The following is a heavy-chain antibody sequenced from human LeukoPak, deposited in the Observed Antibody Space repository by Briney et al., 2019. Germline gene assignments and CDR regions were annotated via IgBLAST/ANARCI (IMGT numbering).Heavy chain of an antibody. CDR1: GGSISSGSYY. D-gene: IGHD2-2*01. J-gene: IGHJ5*02. CDR2: IYYSGST. CDR3: ARRMSPKGWIVVVPAAMGFDP. V-gene: IGHV4-61*01. Sequence: PSETLSLTCTVSGGSISSGSYYWSWIRQPPEKGLEWIGYIYYSGSTNYNPSLKSRVTISVDTSKNQSSLKVSSVTAADTAVYYCARRMSPKGWIVVVPAAMGFDPWGQGTLATVSS.